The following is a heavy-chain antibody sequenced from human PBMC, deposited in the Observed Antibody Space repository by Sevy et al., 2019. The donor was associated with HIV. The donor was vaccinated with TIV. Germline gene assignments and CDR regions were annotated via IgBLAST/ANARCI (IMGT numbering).Heavy chain of an antibody. CDR1: GGSISSGGYS. D-gene: IGHD3-10*01. J-gene: IGHJ4*01. V-gene: IGHV4-30-2*01. Sequence: SETLSLTCAVSGGSISSGGYSWSWIRQPPGKGLEWIGYIYHSGSTYYNPSLKSRVTISVDRSKNQFSLKLSSVTAADTAVYYCASSHITMVRGVSNYFDYWGHGTLVTVSS. CDR3: ASSHITMVRGVSNYFDY. CDR2: IYHSGST.